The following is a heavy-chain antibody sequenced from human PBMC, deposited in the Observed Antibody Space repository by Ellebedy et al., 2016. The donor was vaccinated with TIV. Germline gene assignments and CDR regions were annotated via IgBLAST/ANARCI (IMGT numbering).Heavy chain of an antibody. V-gene: IGHV1-2*02. Sequence: ASVKVSCKTSGYVLTAYYIHWVRQAPGQGLEWMGWINPDSGGTNLPQKFQGRVTMTRDTSVNTAYMDLSRLESDDTAVYHCARVRRGSSGMDVWGQGTTVTVS. CDR1: GYVLTAYY. J-gene: IGHJ6*02. CDR3: ARVRRGSSGMDV. D-gene: IGHD6-13*01. CDR2: INPDSGGT.